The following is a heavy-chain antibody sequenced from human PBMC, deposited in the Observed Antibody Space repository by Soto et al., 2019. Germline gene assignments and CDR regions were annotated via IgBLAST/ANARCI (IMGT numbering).Heavy chain of an antibody. V-gene: IGHV4-59*01. Sequence: PSATLSITWTVSGGSISDFYGSWIRQPPGKGLEWIGYIYYILITNDNPSLKSRVTISVDTSKNQFSLNLRSMSPADTAIYYCARSSGGNFGIIIEGSNWFDPWGQGTLVTVSS. D-gene: IGHD3-3*01. J-gene: IGHJ5*02. CDR3: ARSSGGNFGIIIEGSNWFDP. CDR2: IYYILIT. CDR1: GGSISDFY.